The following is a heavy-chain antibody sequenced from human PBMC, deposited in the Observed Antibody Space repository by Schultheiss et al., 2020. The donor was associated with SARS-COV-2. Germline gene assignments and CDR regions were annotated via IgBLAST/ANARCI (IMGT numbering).Heavy chain of an antibody. CDR2: IYYSGST. J-gene: IGHJ3*02. V-gene: IGHV4-39*07. CDR1: GGSISSSSYY. Sequence: SETLSLTCTVSGGSISSSSYYWGWIRQPPGKGLEWIGSIYYSGSTYYNPSLKSRVTISVDTSKNQFSLKLSSVTAADTAVYYCASQSPKDIVVVRRAFDIWGQGTMVTVSS. CDR3: ASQSPKDIVVVRRAFDI. D-gene: IGHD2-2*01.